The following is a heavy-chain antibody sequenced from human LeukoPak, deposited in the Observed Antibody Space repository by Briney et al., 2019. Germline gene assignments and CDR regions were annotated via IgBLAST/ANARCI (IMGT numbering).Heavy chain of an antibody. CDR3: ARDPFGSNAFDI. CDR2: IYYSGST. V-gene: IGHV4-59*01. J-gene: IGHJ3*02. D-gene: IGHD3-10*01. CDR1: GGSITNCY. Sequence: PSETLSLTCIVSGGSITNCYWSWIRQPPGKGLEWIGYIYYSGSTNYNPSLKSRVTISVDTSNNQFSLRLNSVTAADTAVYYCARDPFGSNAFDIWGQGTVVAVSS.